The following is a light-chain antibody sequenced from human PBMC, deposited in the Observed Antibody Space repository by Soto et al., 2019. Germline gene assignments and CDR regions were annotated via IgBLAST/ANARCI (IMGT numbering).Light chain of an antibody. CDR2: GAS. V-gene: IGKV3-15*01. CDR3: QQYNNWPRT. J-gene: IGKJ1*01. Sequence: EILMAQSPATLSVSPGEGATLSCRASQSVSSNLAWYQQKPGQAPRLLIYGASTRATGIPARFSGSGSGTDLILTISSLQSEDSAVYYCQQYNNWPRTFGQGTKVDIK. CDR1: QSVSSN.